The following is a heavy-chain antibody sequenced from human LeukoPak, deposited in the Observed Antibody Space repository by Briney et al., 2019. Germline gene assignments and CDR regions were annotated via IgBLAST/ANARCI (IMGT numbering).Heavy chain of an antibody. V-gene: IGHV4-59*01. Sequence: PSETLSLTCTVSGGSISSYYWSWIRQPPGKGLEWIGYIYYSGSTNYNPSLKSRVTISVDTSKNQFSLKLSSVTAADTAVYYCARTTTYYDFWSGSSSYYYYMDVWGKGTTVTVSS. CDR3: ARTTTYYDFWSGSSSYYYYMDV. CDR2: IYYSGST. J-gene: IGHJ6*03. CDR1: GGSISSYY. D-gene: IGHD3-3*01.